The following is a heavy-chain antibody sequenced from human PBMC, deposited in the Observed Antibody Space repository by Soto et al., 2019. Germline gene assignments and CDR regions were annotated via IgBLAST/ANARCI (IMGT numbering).Heavy chain of an antibody. V-gene: IGHV3-48*02. CDR2: ISSSTTTI. CDR3: ARDPLRVAISQTYGMDV. Sequence: EVQLVESGGGFLQPGGSLRLSCAASGFPFSSFSMNWVRQAPGKGLERASHISSSTTTIYYTDSAKGRFTISRDNAKNSLYLQMNSLRDADTAVYYCARDPLRVAISQTYGMDVWGQWTTVTVPS. J-gene: IGHJ6*02. D-gene: IGHD5-12*01. CDR1: GFPFSSFS.